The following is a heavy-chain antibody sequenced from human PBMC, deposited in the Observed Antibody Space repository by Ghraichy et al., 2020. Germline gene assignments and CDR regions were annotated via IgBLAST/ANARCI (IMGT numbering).Heavy chain of an antibody. CDR3: AGDITGAGL. J-gene: IGHJ2*01. Sequence: ASVKVSCKASGNTFPGHYMHWVRQAPGQGLEWMGRINPNSGDTHYAQTFRGRVTMTRDTSSRTVYMELTRLSSDDTAVFYCAGDITGAGLWGRGTLVSVSS. V-gene: IGHV1-2*06. CDR1: GNTFPGHY. D-gene: IGHD3-10*01. CDR2: INPNSGDT.